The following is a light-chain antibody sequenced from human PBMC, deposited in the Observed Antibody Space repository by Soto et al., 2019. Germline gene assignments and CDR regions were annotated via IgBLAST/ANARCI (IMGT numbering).Light chain of an antibody. CDR2: EVT. Sequence: QSVLTQPPSASGSPGQSVTISCTGTSSDVGGYNYVSWYQQHPGRPPKLMIYEVTKRPLGVPDRFSGSKSGNTASLTVSGLQAEDDADYYCSSYAGSNNYVFGPGTKLTVL. CDR3: SSYAGSNNYV. J-gene: IGLJ1*01. CDR1: SSDVGGYNY. V-gene: IGLV2-8*01.